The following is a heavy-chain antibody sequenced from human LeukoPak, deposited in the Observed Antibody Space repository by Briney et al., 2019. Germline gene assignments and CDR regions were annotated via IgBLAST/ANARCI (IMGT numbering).Heavy chain of an antibody. D-gene: IGHD3-10*01. CDR1: GFTFSDYY. J-gene: IGHJ3*02. V-gene: IGHV3-11*01. Sequence: PGGSLRLSCAASGFTFSDYYMSWIRQAPGKGLEWVSYISSSGGTIYYADSVRGRFTISRDNGRNSLYLQMNSLRAEDTAVYYCARVGMGSDAFDIWGQGTVVTVSS. CDR3: ARVGMGSDAFDI. CDR2: ISSSGGTI.